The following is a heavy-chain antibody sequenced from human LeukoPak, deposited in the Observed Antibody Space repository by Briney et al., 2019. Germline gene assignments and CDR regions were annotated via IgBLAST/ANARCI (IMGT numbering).Heavy chain of an antibody. Sequence: SETPSLTCTVSGGSISSYYWGWIRQPPGKGLEWIGYIYYSGSTNYNPSLKSRVTISVDTSKNQFSLKLSSVTAADTAVYYCARHAPDWNDFGWFDPWGQGTLVTVSS. CDR1: GGSISSYY. J-gene: IGHJ5*02. CDR3: ARHAPDWNDFGWFDP. CDR2: IYYSGST. V-gene: IGHV4-59*08. D-gene: IGHD1-1*01.